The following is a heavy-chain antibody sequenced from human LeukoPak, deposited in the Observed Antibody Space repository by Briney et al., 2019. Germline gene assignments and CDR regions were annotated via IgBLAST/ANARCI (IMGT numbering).Heavy chain of an antibody. CDR1: GFTVSSNY. V-gene: IGHV3-53*01. Sequence: GGSLRLSCAASGFTVSSNYMSRVRQAPGKGLEWVSVIYSGGSTYYADSVKGRFTISRDNSKNTLYLQMNSLRAEDTAVYYCARVRTGYYDSSGYPYYYYGMDVWGQGTTVTVSS. D-gene: IGHD3-22*01. CDR2: IYSGGST. J-gene: IGHJ6*02. CDR3: ARVRTGYYDSSGYPYYYYGMDV.